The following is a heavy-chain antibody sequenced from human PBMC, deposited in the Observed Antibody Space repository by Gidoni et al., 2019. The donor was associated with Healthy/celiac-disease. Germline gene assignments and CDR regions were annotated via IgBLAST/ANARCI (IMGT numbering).Heavy chain of an antibody. CDR1: GFPLSRYA. CDR2: ISYDGSNK. J-gene: IGHJ6*02. V-gene: IGHV3-30*04. CDR3: ARVRYRTLRYLYYGMDV. Sequence: QVQLVASGGGVVQPGGSLRLSCAASGFPLSRYAMHWVRQAPGKGLEWVAVISYDGSNKYYADSVKGRFTISRDNSKTTLYLQMNSLRAEDTAVYYCARVRYRTLRYLYYGMDVWGQGTTVTVSS. D-gene: IGHD3-16*02.